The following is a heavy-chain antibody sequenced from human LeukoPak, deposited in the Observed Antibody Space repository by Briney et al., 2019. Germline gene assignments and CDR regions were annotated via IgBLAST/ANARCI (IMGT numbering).Heavy chain of an antibody. CDR2: IYPGDSDT. V-gene: IGHV5-51*01. Sequence: GESLKISCKGSGYSFTSYWIGWVRQMPGKGLEWMGIIYPGDSDTRYSPSFQGQVTISADKSISTAYLQWSSLKASDTAMYYCARHSPAVRYYDSSGYYSWLDPWGQGTLVTVSS. D-gene: IGHD3-22*01. CDR1: GYSFTSYW. CDR3: ARHSPAVRYYDSSGYYSWLDP. J-gene: IGHJ5*02.